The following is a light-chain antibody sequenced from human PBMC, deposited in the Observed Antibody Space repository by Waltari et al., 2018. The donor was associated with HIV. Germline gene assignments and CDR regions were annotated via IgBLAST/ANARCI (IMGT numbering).Light chain of an antibody. J-gene: IGLJ2*01. CDR3: TSYTSSNTVI. V-gene: IGLV2-14*01. Sequence: QSALTQPASVSGSPGPSITISCTGTSSAVGDYNYVSWYQQHPGRVPKLMIYEVSNRPSGISNRFSGSKSANTASLTISGLQAEDEADYYCTSYTSSNTVIFGGGTKLTVL. CDR1: SSAVGDYNY. CDR2: EVS.